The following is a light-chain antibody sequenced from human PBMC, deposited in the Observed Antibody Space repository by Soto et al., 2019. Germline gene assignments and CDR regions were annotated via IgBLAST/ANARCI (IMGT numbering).Light chain of an antibody. V-gene: IGKV3-20*01. CDR1: ESFSSSY. J-gene: IGKJ4*01. Sequence: EIVLTQSPGTLSLSPGERATLSCRASESFSSSYLAWYQQRPGQAPRLHIYGASSRATGIPDRFSGSGSGTDFTLTIISLDPEDFAVYYCQQYARSPLTFGGGTKVEIK. CDR2: GAS. CDR3: QQYARSPLT.